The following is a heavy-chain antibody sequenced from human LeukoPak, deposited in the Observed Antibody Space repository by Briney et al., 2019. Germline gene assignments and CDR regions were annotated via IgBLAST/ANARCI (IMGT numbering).Heavy chain of an antibody. CDR3: AAPGDYGDFDAFDI. V-gene: IGHV3-23*01. CDR1: GFTFSGFA. D-gene: IGHD4-17*01. Sequence: GGSLRLSCAASGFTFSGFAWGWVRKAPGKGLEWVSAINGSGGSTYYADSVKGRFTISRDNSKNTLYLQMNSLRAEDTAVYYCAAPGDYGDFDAFDIWGQGTMVTVSS. J-gene: IGHJ3*02. CDR2: INGSGGST.